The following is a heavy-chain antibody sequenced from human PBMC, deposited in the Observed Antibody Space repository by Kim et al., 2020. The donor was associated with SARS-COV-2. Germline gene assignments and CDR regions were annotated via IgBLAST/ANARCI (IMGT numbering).Heavy chain of an antibody. V-gene: IGHV4-34*01. CDR1: GGSFSGYY. CDR3: ASGGMDV. Sequence: SETLSLTCAVYGGSFSGYYWSWIRQPPGKGLEWIGEINHSGSTNYNPSLKSRVTISVDTSKNQFSLKLRSATAADTAVYYCASGGMDVWGQGTTVTVSS. CDR2: INHSGST. J-gene: IGHJ6*02.